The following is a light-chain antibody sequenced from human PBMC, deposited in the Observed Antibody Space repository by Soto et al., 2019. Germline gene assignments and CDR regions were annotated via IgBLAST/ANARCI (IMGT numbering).Light chain of an antibody. CDR3: SSYTSSSTLV. J-gene: IGLJ1*01. Sequence: LTQPASVSGSPGQSITISCTGTSSEVGGYNYVSWYQQHPGKAPKLMIYDVSNRPSGVSNLFSGSKSGNTASLTISGLQSEDEADYYCSSYTSSSTLVFGTGTKVTVL. CDR1: SSEVGGYNY. V-gene: IGLV2-14*01. CDR2: DVS.